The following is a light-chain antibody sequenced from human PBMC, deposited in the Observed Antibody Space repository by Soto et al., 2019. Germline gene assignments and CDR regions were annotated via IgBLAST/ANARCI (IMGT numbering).Light chain of an antibody. V-gene: IGLV2-14*01. CDR2: AVT. CDR1: SSDVGGYNY. CDR3: SSFTSSTTLL. J-gene: IGLJ2*01. Sequence: QSALTQPASVSGSPGQSITISCTGTSSDVGGYNYVSWYQQHPGKAPKLMIYAVTDRPSGVADRFSGSKSGDTASLTISGLQAEDEAHYYCSSFTSSTTLLFGGGTKVTVL.